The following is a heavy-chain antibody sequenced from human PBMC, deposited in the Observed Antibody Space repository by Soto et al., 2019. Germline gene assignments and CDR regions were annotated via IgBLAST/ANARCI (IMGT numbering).Heavy chain of an antibody. CDR3: ARDLGYCSSTSCYGTNWFDP. CDR1: GGSINSYY. Sequence: PSETLSLTCTVSGGSINSYYWSWIRQPPGKGLEWIGYIYYSGSTNYNPSLKSRVTISVDTSKNQFSLKLSSVTAADTAVYYCARDLGYCSSTSCYGTNWFDPWGQGTLVTVSS. CDR2: IYYSGST. J-gene: IGHJ5*02. D-gene: IGHD2-2*01. V-gene: IGHV4-59*01.